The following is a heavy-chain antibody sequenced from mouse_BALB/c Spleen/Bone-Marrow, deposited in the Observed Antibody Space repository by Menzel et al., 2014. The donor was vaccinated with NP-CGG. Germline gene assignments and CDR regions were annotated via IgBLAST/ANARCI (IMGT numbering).Heavy chain of an antibody. CDR1: GFNIKDTY. CDR2: IDPANGNT. Sequence: EVQLQQSGAELVKPGASVKLSCTASGFNIKDTYMHWVKQRPEQGLEWIGRIDPANGNTKYDPKFQGKATITADTSPNTAYLQLSSLTSEDTAVYYCAKYYYGSILFAYWGQGTLVTVSA. V-gene: IGHV14-3*02. CDR3: AKYYYGSILFAY. J-gene: IGHJ3*01. D-gene: IGHD1-1*01.